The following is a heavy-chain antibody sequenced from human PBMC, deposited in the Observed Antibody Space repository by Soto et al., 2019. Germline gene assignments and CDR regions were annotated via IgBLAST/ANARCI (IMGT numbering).Heavy chain of an antibody. CDR3: AKEQKDSSTWSELNY. Sequence: GGALRLSCAAPGFTFSSYAMSWVRQAPGKGLEWVSAISGSGRSTYYADSVKGRFTISRDNSKNTLYLQMNSLRAEDTAVYYCAKEQKDSSTWSELNYWGQGTLVTVSS. CDR2: ISGSGRST. J-gene: IGHJ4*02. CDR1: GFTFSSYA. V-gene: IGHV3-23*01. D-gene: IGHD6-13*01.